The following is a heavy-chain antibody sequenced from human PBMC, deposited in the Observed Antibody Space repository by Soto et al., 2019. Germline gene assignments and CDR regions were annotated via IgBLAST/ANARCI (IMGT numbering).Heavy chain of an antibody. CDR2: ISWNSGSI. CDR1: GFTFDDYA. CDR3: AKSLDAITVVRGVFDY. Sequence: EVQLVESGGGLVQPGRSLRLSCAASGFTFDDYAMHWVRQAPGKGLEWVSGISWNSGSIGYADSVKGRFTISRDNAKNSRYLQKNRLRAEDTALYYGAKSLDAITVVRGVFDYWGQGTLVTVSS. V-gene: IGHV3-9*01. D-gene: IGHD3-10*01. J-gene: IGHJ4*02.